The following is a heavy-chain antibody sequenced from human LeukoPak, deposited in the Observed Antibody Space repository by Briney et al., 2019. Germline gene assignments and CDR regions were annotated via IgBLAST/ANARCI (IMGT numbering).Heavy chain of an antibody. J-gene: IGHJ4*02. D-gene: IGHD6-19*01. Sequence: PSETLSLTCTVSGGSISSSSYYWGWIRQPPGKGLEWIGSIYYSGSTYYNPSLKSRVTISVDTSKNQFSLKLSSVTAADTAVYYCARVEDIAVAGSDYWGQGTLVTVSS. V-gene: IGHV4-39*07. CDR1: GGSISSSSYY. CDR3: ARVEDIAVAGSDY. CDR2: IYYSGST.